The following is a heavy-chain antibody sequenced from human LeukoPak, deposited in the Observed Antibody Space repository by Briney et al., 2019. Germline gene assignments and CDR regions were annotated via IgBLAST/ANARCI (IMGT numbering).Heavy chain of an antibody. V-gene: IGHV3-23*01. CDR1: GFTFNNYD. J-gene: IGHJ4*02. D-gene: IGHD3-16*01. CDR2: ISGSGGST. CDR3: AREGGSTSWANYFDY. Sequence: GGTLRLSCAASGFTFNNYDMSWVRQAPGKGLEWVSAISGSGGSTYYADSVKGRFTISRDNAKNSLCLQMNSLRAEDTALYYCAREGGSTSWANYFDYWGQGTLVTVSS.